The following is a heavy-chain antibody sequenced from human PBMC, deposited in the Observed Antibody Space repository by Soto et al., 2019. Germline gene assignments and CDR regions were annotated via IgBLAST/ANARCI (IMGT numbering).Heavy chain of an antibody. D-gene: IGHD6-13*01. J-gene: IGHJ4*02. V-gene: IGHV3-30*18. CDR3: AKDHSSSFDY. CDR2: ISYDGSNK. CDR1: GFTFSSYG. Sequence: QVQLVESGGGVVQPGRSLRLSCAASGFTFSSYGMHWVRQAPGKGLEWVAVISYDGSNKYYADSVKGRFTISRDNSKNTLYLQMNSLRAEDTAVYYCAKDHSSSFDYWCQGTLVTVSS.